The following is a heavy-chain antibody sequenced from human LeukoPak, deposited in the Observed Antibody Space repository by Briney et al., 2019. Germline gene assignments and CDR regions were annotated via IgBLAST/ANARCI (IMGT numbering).Heavy chain of an antibody. V-gene: IGHV3-53*01. CDR2: IYSGGST. CDR1: GFTVSSNY. CDR3: AKGPKKQMVGSRGYYFDY. J-gene: IGHJ4*02. D-gene: IGHD6-13*01. Sequence: GGSLRLSCAASGFTVSSNYMSWVRQAPGKGLEWVSDIYSGGSTYYADSVKGRFTISRDNSKNTLYLQMNSLRAEDTAVYYCAKGPKKQMVGSRGYYFDYWGQGTLVSVSS.